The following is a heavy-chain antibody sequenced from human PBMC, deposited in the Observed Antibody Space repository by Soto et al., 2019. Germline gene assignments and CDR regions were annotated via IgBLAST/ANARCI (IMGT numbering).Heavy chain of an antibody. D-gene: IGHD2-2*01. Sequence: SVKVSCKASGGTFSIYAIIWVRQAPGQGLEWMGGIIPIFGTANYAQKLQGRVTMTTDTSTSTAYMEPRSLRSEDTAVYYCATLAAFCSSTSCYDYWGQGTLVTVSS. CDR1: GGTFSIYA. CDR2: IIPIFGTA. J-gene: IGHJ4*02. CDR3: ATLAAFCSSTSCYDY. V-gene: IGHV1-69*05.